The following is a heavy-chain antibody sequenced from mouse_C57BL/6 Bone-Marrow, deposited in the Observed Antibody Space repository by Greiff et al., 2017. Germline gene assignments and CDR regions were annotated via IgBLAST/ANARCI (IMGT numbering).Heavy chain of an antibody. CDR3: ALDYYGSSWFDY. V-gene: IGHV1-22*01. Sequence: VQLQQSGPELVKPGASVKMSCKASGYTFTDYNMHWVKQSHGKSLEWIGYINPNNGGTSYNQKFKGKATLTVNKSSSTAYMELRSLTSEDSAVYYCALDYYGSSWFDYWGQGTTLTVSS. CDR1: GYTFTDYN. CDR2: INPNNGGT. D-gene: IGHD1-1*01. J-gene: IGHJ2*01.